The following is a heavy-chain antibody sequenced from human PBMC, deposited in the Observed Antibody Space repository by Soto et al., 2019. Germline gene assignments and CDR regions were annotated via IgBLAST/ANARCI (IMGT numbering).Heavy chain of an antibody. CDR3: AVVDSTGNWFDP. CDR1: GGSISSSDFY. D-gene: IGHD6-25*01. V-gene: IGHV4-39*01. Sequence: SETLSLTCTVSGGSISSSDFYWGWLRQTPGKGLEFIGSMYYSGTTYYNPSLKSRVTISVDTSKNQFTLKLISVTAADTAVYYCAVVDSTGNWFDPWGEGALVTASS. CDR2: MYYSGTT. J-gene: IGHJ5*02.